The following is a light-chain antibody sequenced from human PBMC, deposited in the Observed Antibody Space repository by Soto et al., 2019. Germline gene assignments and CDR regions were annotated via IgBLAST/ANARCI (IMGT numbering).Light chain of an antibody. Sequence: SYELTQPPSGTVAPGRATKDTCGGSSNVGYNVQWYQQKPGQAPVLVAYDACVRPSGIPKRFSRSNPGNTSTLTINRVRAGDEADYYCQIWGSDSDHYVFGSGPKVTAL. CDR1: SNVGYN. CDR3: QIWGSDSDHYV. CDR2: DAC. J-gene: IGLJ1*01. V-gene: IGLV3-21*02.